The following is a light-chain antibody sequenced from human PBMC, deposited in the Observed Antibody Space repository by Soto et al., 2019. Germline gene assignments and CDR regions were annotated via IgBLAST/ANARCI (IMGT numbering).Light chain of an antibody. CDR3: HQYGTYPPT. CDR1: QRVTYNY. Sequence: IVLTRSPGTLSLSLGERATLSCRASQRVTYNYLAWSQQKSGQPPRLLIYGASSRATGVPDRFSGSGSGTDFTLTISRLEPEDFAVYYCHQYGTYPPTFGQGTKVDIK. CDR2: GAS. J-gene: IGKJ1*01. V-gene: IGKV3-20*01.